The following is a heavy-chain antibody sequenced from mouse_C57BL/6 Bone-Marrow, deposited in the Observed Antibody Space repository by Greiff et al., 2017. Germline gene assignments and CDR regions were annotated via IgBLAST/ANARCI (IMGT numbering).Heavy chain of an antibody. D-gene: IGHD2-5*01. V-gene: IGHV1-15*01. CDR2: IDPETGGT. CDR1: GYTFTDYE. Sequence: VQLQQSGAELVRPGASVTLSCKASGYTFTDYEMPWVKQTPVHGLEWIGAIDPETGGTAYNQKFKGKAILTADKSSSTAYMELRSLTSEDSAVYYCTRGGYSNYGDYWGQGTTLTVSS. CDR3: TRGGYSNYGDY. J-gene: IGHJ2*01.